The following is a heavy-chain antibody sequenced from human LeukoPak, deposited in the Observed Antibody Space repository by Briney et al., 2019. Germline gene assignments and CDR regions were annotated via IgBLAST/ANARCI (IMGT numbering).Heavy chain of an antibody. CDR1: GGSFSGYY. CDR3: ARGSDYFDY. D-gene: IGHD3-3*01. J-gene: IGHJ4*02. CDR2: INHSGST. V-gene: IGHV4-34*01. Sequence: SETLSLTCAVYGGSFSGYYWSWIRQPPGKGLEWIGEINHSGSTNYNPSLKSRVTIPVDTSKNQFSLKLSSVTAADTAVYYCARGSDYFDYWGQGTLVTVSS.